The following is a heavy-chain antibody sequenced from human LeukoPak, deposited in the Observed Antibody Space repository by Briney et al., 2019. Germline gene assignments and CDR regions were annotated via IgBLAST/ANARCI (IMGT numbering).Heavy chain of an antibody. V-gene: IGHV3-48*03. CDR3: ARDRITMIVSLDAFDI. CDR2: ISSSGSTI. CDR1: GFTFSSYE. D-gene: IGHD3-22*01. Sequence: GGSLRLSCAASGFTFSSYEMNWVRQAPGKGLEWVSYISSSGSTIYYADSVKGRFTISRDNAKNSLYLQMNSLRAEDTAVYYCARDRITMIVSLDAFDIWGQGTMVTVSS. J-gene: IGHJ3*02.